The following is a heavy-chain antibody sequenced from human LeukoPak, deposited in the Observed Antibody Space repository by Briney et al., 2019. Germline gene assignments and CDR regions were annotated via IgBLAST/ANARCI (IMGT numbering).Heavy chain of an antibody. D-gene: IGHD1-26*01. Sequence: EPSETLSLTCTVSGGSISSYYWSWIRQPPGKGLEWIGYIYYSGSTNYNPSLKSRVTISVDTSKNQFSLKLSSVTAADTAVYYCARCRHGSYSGGMDVWGQGTTVTVSS. J-gene: IGHJ6*02. CDR1: GGSISSYY. CDR3: ARCRHGSYSGGMDV. CDR2: IYYSGST. V-gene: IGHV4-59*01.